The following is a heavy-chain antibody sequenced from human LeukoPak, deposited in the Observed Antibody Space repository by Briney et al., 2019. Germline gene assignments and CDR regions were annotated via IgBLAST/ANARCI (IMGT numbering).Heavy chain of an antibody. CDR2: ISSSGSTI. Sequence: GGSLRLSCAASGFTFSDYYMSWIRQAPGKGLEWVSYISSSGSTIYYADSVKGRFTISRDNAKNSLYLQMNSLRAEDTAVYYCARTRPGTYCSSTSCPPSNGGAGYYYMNVWGKGTTVTVSS. D-gene: IGHD2-2*01. V-gene: IGHV3-11*04. CDR3: ARTRPGTYCSSTSCPPSNGGAGYYYMNV. J-gene: IGHJ6*03. CDR1: GFTFSDYY.